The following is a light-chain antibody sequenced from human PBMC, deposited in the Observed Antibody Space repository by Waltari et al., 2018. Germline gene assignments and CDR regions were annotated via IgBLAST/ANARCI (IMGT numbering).Light chain of an antibody. J-gene: IGLJ3*02. CDR2: EDN. Sequence: KFMLTQPHSVSESPGKTVTISCTRSSGSIASNHVQWYQQRPGSSPTAVIYEDNQRPSGVPDRFSGSIDSSSNSASLTISGLKTEDEADYYCQSYDNRNHWVFGGGTKLTVL. V-gene: IGLV6-57*01. CDR1: SGSIASNH. CDR3: QSYDNRNHWV.